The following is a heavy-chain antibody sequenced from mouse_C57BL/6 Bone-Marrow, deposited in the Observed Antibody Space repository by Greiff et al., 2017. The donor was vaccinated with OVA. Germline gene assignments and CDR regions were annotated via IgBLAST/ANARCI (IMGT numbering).Heavy chain of an antibody. CDR3: TTFYDGYWYFDV. D-gene: IGHD2-3*01. CDR1: GFNIKDDY. J-gene: IGHJ1*03. CDR2: IDPENGDT. V-gene: IGHV14-4*01. Sequence: VQLQQSGAELVRPGASVKLSCTASGFNIKDDYMHWVKQRPEQGLEWIGWIDPENGDTAYASKFQGKATITADTSSNTAYLQLSSLTSEDTAVYYCTTFYDGYWYFDVWGTGTTVTVSS.